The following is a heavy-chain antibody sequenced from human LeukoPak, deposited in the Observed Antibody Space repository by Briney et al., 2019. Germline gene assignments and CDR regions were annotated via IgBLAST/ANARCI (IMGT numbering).Heavy chain of an antibody. D-gene: IGHD3-10*01. CDR1: GGTFSSYA. CDR3: AKDSVVPAAMPSYYGSGSYYNVIPWFDP. Sequence: SVKVSCKASGGTFSSYAISWVRQAPGQGLEWMGGIIPIFGTANYAQKFQGRVTITADKSTSTAYMELSSLRAEDTAVYYCAKDSVVPAAMPSYYGSGSYYNVIPWFDPWGQGTLVTVSS. J-gene: IGHJ5*02. V-gene: IGHV1-69*06. CDR2: IIPIFGTA.